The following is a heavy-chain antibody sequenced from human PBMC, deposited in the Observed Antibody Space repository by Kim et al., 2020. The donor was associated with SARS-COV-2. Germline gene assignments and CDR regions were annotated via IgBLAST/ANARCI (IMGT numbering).Heavy chain of an antibody. D-gene: IGHD3-9*01. CDR2: ISSSGSTI. CDR3: ARDVDSDYDISVYGMDV. J-gene: IGHJ6*02. V-gene: IGHV3-11*04. Sequence: GGSLRLSCAASGFTFSDYYMSWIRQAPGNGLEWVSYISSSGSTIYYADSVKGRFTISRDNAKNSLYLQMNSLRAEDTAVYYCARDVDSDYDISVYGMDVWGQGTTVTVSS. CDR1: GFTFSDYY.